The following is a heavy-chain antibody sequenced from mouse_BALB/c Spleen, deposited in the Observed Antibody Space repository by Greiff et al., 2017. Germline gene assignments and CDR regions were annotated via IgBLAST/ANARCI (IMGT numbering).Heavy chain of an antibody. V-gene: IGHV1-12*01. Sequence: QVQLQQSGAELVRSGASVKMSCKASGYTFTSYNMHWVKQTPGQGLEWIGYIYPGNGGTNYNQKFKGKATLTADTSSSTAYMQISSLTSEDSAVYFCAREWDYGRAMDYWGQGTSVTVSS. CDR1: GYTFTSYN. CDR2: IYPGNGGT. D-gene: IGHD2-4*01. J-gene: IGHJ4*01. CDR3: AREWDYGRAMDY.